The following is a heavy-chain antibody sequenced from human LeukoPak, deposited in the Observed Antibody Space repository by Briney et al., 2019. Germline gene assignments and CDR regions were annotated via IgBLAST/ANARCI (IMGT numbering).Heavy chain of an antibody. Sequence: GGSLRLSCATSAFSFNTYGMHWVRQAPGKGLEWVSAISGSGGSTYYADSVKGRFTISRDNSKNTLYLQMNSLRAEDTAVYYCAKDWVKRSYYYDSSGAPFDYWGQGTLVTVSS. CDR1: AFSFNTYG. CDR3: AKDWVKRSYYYDSSGAPFDY. J-gene: IGHJ4*02. CDR2: ISGSGGST. D-gene: IGHD3-22*01. V-gene: IGHV3-23*01.